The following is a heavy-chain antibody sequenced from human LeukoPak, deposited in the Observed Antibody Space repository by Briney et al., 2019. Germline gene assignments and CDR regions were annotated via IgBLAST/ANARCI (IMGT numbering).Heavy chain of an antibody. Sequence: SETLSLTCAVSGYSVSSGYYWGWIRQTPQKGLEWIATISHSGSSYYNPPLKSRVTISLDTSKNQFSLRLSSVTAADTAVYYCARLGNGDYVDYWGQGTLVTVSS. CDR2: ISHSGSS. D-gene: IGHD7-27*01. CDR3: ARLGNGDYVDY. CDR1: GYSVSSGYY. V-gene: IGHV4-38-2*01. J-gene: IGHJ4*02.